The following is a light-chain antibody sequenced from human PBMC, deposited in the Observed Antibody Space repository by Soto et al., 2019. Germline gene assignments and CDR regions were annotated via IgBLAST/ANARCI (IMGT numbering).Light chain of an antibody. J-gene: IGKJ5*01. CDR2: AAS. V-gene: IGKV1-39*01. CDR3: QQSYSIPT. Sequence: IQITQSPYSLSASVGDRVTITCRASHSIGTYLNWHQQKPGKAPKLLIYAASSLQSGVPSRFSGSGSGTDFTLTISSLQPEDFATYYCQQSYSIPTFGQGTRLEIK. CDR1: HSIGTY.